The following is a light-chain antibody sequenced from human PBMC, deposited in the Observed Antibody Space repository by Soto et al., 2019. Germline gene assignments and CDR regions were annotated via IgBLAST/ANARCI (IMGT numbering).Light chain of an antibody. CDR1: QSVSTN. CDR3: QQYNNWPPKT. V-gene: IGKV3-15*01. CDR2: GAS. J-gene: IGKJ1*01. Sequence: EIVMTQSPATLSVSPGERATLSCRASQSVSTNLVWYQQKPGQAPRLLIYGASTRATGIPARFSGSGSGTEFTLTISSLQSEDFAVYYCQQYNNWPPKTFGQGTKVEFK.